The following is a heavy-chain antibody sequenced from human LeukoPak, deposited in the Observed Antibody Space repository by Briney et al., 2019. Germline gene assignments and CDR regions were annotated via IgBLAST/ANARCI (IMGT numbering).Heavy chain of an antibody. CDR3: ARRNYGSGRSDC. CDR2: IYYSGST. Sequence: PSEALSLTCTVSGGSISSSSYYWGWIRQPPGKGLEWIGNIYYSGSTSYNPSLKSRVTMSVDTSKNQFSLMLNSVTGADTAVYYCARRNYGSGRSDCWGQGTLVTVSS. V-gene: IGHV4-39*01. J-gene: IGHJ4*02. D-gene: IGHD3-10*01. CDR1: GGSISSSSYY.